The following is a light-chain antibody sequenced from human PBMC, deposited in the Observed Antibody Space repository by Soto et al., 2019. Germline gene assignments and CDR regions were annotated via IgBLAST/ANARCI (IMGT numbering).Light chain of an antibody. CDR2: AAS. Sequence: IQLTQSPSFLSASVGDRVTITCRASQGITTYLAWYQQKPGNAPKFLIYAASTLQSGVPSRFSGTGAGTEFTRTIRSLQPEDFATYYCQQLNSYPLIFGGGTKVEIK. CDR1: QGITTY. V-gene: IGKV1-9*01. CDR3: QQLNSYPLI. J-gene: IGKJ4*01.